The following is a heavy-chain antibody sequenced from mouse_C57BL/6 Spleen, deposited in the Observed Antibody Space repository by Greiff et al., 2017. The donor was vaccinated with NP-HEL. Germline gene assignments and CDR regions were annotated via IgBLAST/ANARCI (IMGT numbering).Heavy chain of an antibody. Sequence: EVQLQQSGPELVKPGASVKISCKASGYTFTDYYMNWVKQSHGKSLEWIGDINPNNGGTSYNQKFKGKATLTVDKSSSTAYMELRSLTSEDSAVYYCARWSCEKDYVMDYWGQGTSVTVSS. CDR2: INPNNGGT. V-gene: IGHV1-26*01. CDR3: ARWSCEKDYVMDY. D-gene: IGHD3-3*01. J-gene: IGHJ4*01. CDR1: GYTFTDYY.